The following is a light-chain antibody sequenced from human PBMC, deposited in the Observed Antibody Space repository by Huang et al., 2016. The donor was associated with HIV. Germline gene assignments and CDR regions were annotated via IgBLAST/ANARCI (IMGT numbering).Light chain of an antibody. CDR3: QQRSNWPRMYT. CDR1: QSFSSY. J-gene: IGKJ2*01. CDR2: DAS. Sequence: EIVLTQSPATLSLSPGERATLSCRASQSFSSYLAWYQQKPGQAPRLLIYDASNRATGIPARFSVSGSVTDFTLTISSLDPEDFAVYYCQQRSNWPRMYTFGQGTKLEIK. V-gene: IGKV3-11*01.